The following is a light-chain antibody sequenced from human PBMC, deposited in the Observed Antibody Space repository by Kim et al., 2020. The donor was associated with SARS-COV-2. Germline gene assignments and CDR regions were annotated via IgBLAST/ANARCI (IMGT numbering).Light chain of an antibody. CDR2: VAY. J-gene: IGKJ2*01. CDR3: QQYTRYPVT. Sequence: SACVGDRVTIKWRASQGISSHLAWFQQKQGKAPKALIYVAYRLQSGVPSKFSGSGSGTDFTLTISSVQPEDFATYYCQQYTRYPVTLGQGTKLEI. CDR1: QGISSH. V-gene: IGKV1-16*02.